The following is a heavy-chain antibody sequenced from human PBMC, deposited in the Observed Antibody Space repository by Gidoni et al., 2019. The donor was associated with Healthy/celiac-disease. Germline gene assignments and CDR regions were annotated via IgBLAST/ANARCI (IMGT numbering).Heavy chain of an antibody. Sequence: QVQLVESGGGVVQPGSSLRLSCAASGFPFSSYGMHWVRQAPGKGLEWVAVIWYDGSNKYYADSVKGRFTISRDNSKNTLYLQMNSLRAEDTAVYYCASSLGGYSYGYFDYWGQGTLVTVSS. CDR1: GFPFSSYG. CDR2: IWYDGSNK. D-gene: IGHD5-18*01. V-gene: IGHV3-33*01. J-gene: IGHJ4*02. CDR3: ASSLGGYSYGYFDY.